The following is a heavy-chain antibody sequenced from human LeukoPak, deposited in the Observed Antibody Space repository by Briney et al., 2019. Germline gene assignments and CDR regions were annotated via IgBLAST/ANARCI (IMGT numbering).Heavy chain of an antibody. D-gene: IGHD6-13*01. V-gene: IGHV1-18*01. J-gene: IGHJ4*02. CDR2: ISAYNGNT. CDR1: GYTFTSYG. CDR3: ARSHHMIAAAGHFDY. Sequence: ASVKVSCKASGYTFTSYGISWVRQAPGQGLEWMGWISAYNGNTNYAQKLQGRVTMTTDTSTRTAYMELRSLRSDDTAVYYCARSHHMIAAAGHFDYWGQGTLVTVSS.